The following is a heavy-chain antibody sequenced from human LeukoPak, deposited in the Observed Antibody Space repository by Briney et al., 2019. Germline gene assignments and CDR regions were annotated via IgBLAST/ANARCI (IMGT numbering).Heavy chain of an antibody. V-gene: IGHV3-33*06. J-gene: IGHJ1*01. Sequence: PGGSLRLSCTASGFTFRTYVMYWVRQAPGKGLEWVADIWYDGSKKYYADPVKGRFTISRDNSKDRLFLQMNSLRVEDTALYYCAKDQYDSNGYSDFQHWGQGTLVTVSS. CDR2: IWYDGSKK. CDR1: GFTFRTYV. D-gene: IGHD3-22*01. CDR3: AKDQYDSNGYSDFQH.